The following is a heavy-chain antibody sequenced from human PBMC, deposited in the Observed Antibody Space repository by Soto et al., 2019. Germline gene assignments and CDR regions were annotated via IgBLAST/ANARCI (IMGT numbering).Heavy chain of an antibody. CDR2: MTGSGATI. CDR1: GFTISTFA. CDR3: AKDAVYNDGLWLMDS. Sequence: GGSLRLSCAASGFTISTFAMTWVRQAPGKGLESVCGMTGSGATIHYADSVKGRFTISKDNSRNVLYLQMDYLRDEDAAVYYCAKDAVYNDGLWLMDSWGQGTLVTVSS. V-gene: IGHV3-23*01. J-gene: IGHJ4*02. D-gene: IGHD2-21*01.